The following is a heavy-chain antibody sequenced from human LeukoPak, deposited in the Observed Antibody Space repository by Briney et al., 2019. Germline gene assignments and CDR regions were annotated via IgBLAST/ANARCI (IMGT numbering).Heavy chain of an antibody. D-gene: IGHD5-18*01. CDR2: TDSGTGT. CDR3: ARTGYNYGTPLNY. CDR1: GFTVSSNY. V-gene: IGHV3-53*01. J-gene: IGHJ4*02. Sequence: GGSLRLSCAASGFTVSSNYMSWVRQAPGKGLEWVSGITDSGTGTYCADSVKGRFTISRDNSKNTVYLQMSSLRAEDTAVYYCARTGYNYGTPLNYWGQGTLVTVSS.